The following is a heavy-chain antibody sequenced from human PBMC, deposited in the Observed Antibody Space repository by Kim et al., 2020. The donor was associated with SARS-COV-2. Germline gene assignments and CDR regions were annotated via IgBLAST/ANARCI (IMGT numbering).Heavy chain of an antibody. CDR3: TTGSSTAWHDHF. V-gene: IGHV3-15*07. CDR2: IYSKRDGETT. CDR1: GFIFGSAW. J-gene: IGHJ4*02. D-gene: IGHD3-3*01. Sequence: GGSLRLSCAASGFIFGSAWMNWVRQAPGKGLEWVGRIYSKRDGETTEYAAPVKGRFTISRDDSKNILFLQMDSLNIEDTGMYYCTTGSSTAWHDHFWGQGTLVTVSS.